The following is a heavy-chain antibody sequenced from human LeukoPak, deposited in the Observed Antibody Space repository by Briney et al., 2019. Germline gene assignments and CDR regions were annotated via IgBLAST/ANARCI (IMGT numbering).Heavy chain of an antibody. CDR3: TTDYGANSGGY. D-gene: IGHD4-23*01. Sequence: GGSLSLSCAASGFTVSTNYMSWVRQAPGKGLEWVGRIKSTTDGGTTDYTAPVKGRFTISRDDSKNTLYLQVNSLRTEDTAVYYCTTDYGANSGGYWGQGTLVTVSS. J-gene: IGHJ4*02. CDR1: GFTVSTNY. CDR2: IKSTTDGGTT. V-gene: IGHV3-15*01.